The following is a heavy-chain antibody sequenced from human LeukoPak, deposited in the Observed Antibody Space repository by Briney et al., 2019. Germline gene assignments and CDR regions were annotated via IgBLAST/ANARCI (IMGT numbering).Heavy chain of an antibody. Sequence: GGSLRLSCAASGITFSSYAMSWVRQAPGKGLEWVSKITGSGDTTYYADSVQGRFTISRDNSKNTLYLHMKSLRAEDTAIYYCATVHKLWQLGYSSGHDSFDIWGQGTMVTASS. CDR3: ATVHKLWQLGYSSGHDSFDI. D-gene: IGHD6-25*01. CDR1: GITFSSYA. CDR2: ITGSGDTT. J-gene: IGHJ3*02. V-gene: IGHV3-23*01.